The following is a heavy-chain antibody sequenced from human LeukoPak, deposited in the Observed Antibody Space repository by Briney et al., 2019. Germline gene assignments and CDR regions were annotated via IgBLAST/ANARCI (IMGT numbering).Heavy chain of an antibody. J-gene: IGHJ2*01. Sequence: GGSLRLSCTASGFIFTSYGMHWVRQAPGKGLEWVAGISHDGSNKYYADSVKGRLTISRDNSKNTLYLQMNSLRAEDTALYYCAKDIAAAGTGWYFDLWGRGTLVTVSS. V-gene: IGHV3-30*18. D-gene: IGHD6-13*01. CDR3: AKDIAAAGTGWYFDL. CDR2: ISHDGSNK. CDR1: GFIFTSYG.